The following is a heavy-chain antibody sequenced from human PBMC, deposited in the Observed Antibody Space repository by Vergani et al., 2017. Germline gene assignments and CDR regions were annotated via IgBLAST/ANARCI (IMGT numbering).Heavy chain of an antibody. CDR3: ARLPPGYGGTLLWFDP. CDR1: GGSISSSSYY. V-gene: IGHV4-39*01. J-gene: IGHJ5*02. CDR2: IYYSGST. D-gene: IGHD5-18*01. Sequence: QLQLQESGPGLVKPSETLSLTCTVSGGSISSSSYYWGWIRQPPGKGLEWIGSIYYSGSTYYNPSLKSRVTISVDTSKNQFSRKLSSVTAADTAVYYCARLPPGYGGTLLWFDPWGQGTLVTVSS.